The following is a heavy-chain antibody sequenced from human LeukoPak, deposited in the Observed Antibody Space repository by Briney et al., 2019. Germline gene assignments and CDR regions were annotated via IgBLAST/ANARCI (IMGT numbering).Heavy chain of an antibody. D-gene: IGHD3-10*01. J-gene: IGHJ4*02. V-gene: IGHV3-23*01. Sequence: GGSLRLSCAASGFSFSNFAMSWVRQAPGKGLEWVSGISGSGGTTYYADSMKGWFTISRDNSKSTLYLQMSSLRAEDTAVYYCAKTDGSGSFYNPSHFWGQGTLVTVSS. CDR3: AKTDGSGSFYNPSHF. CDR1: GFSFSNFA. CDR2: ISGSGGTT.